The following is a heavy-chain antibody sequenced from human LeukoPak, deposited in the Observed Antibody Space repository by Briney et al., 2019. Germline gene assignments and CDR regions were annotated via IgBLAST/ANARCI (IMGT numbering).Heavy chain of an antibody. CDR2: IYPGDSST. Sequence: GESLKISCKGSGYSFTNYWIGWVRQMPGKGLEWMGIIYPGDSSTKYSPSFQGQVTISADKSISTAYLQWSSLKASDTAMYYCARHNRGDQRYFEYWGQGTLVTVSS. V-gene: IGHV5-51*01. CDR3: ARHNRGDQRYFEY. CDR1: GYSFTNYW. J-gene: IGHJ4*02. D-gene: IGHD4-17*01.